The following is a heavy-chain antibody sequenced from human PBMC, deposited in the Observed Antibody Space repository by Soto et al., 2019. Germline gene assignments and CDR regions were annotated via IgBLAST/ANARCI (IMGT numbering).Heavy chain of an antibody. J-gene: IGHJ6*03. V-gene: IGHV4-31*03. CDR3: ARDGVTRGFYMDV. D-gene: IGHD4-17*01. CDR2: IYYSGST. Sequence: QVQLQESGPGLVKPSQTLSLTCTVSGGSISSGGYYWSWIRQHPGKGLEWIGYIYYSGSTYYNPSVKGRVTISVDRSKNQLSVKLSSVTAADTAVDYCARDGVTRGFYMDVWGKGTTVTVSS. CDR1: GGSISSGGYY.